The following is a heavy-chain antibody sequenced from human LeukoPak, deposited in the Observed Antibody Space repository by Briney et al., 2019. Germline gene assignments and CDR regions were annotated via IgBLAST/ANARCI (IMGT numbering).Heavy chain of an antibody. CDR3: AREYYGDYVGYYYYYMDV. V-gene: IGHV4-38-2*02. D-gene: IGHD4-17*01. J-gene: IGHJ6*03. CDR2: IYHDGRI. Sequence: PSETLSLTCTVSGYSITNGYYWGWIRQPPGKGLEWIGSIYHDGRIDYNPSLKSRVTISRDTSNDQFSLKLNSVTAADTAVYYCAREYYGDYVGYYYYYMDVWGKGTTATISS. CDR1: GYSITNGYY.